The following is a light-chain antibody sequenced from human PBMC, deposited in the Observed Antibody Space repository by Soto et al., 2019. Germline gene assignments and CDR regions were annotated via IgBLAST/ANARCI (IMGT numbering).Light chain of an antibody. CDR3: QQYNKWPLT. V-gene: IGKV3-15*01. CDR1: QSVSSD. CDR2: DTS. Sequence: EIVMTQSPATLSVSRGERATLSCRASQSVSSDLVWYQQKAGQAPRLLIYDTSTRATGIPARFSGSGSGTEFTLTISGLQSEDSAVYHCQQYNKWPLTFGGGTKVDIK. J-gene: IGKJ4*01.